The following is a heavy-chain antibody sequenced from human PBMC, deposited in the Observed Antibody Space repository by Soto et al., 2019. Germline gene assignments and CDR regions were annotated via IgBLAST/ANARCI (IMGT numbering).Heavy chain of an antibody. CDR1: GYTFTGYY. J-gene: IGHJ4*02. CDR2: IGPKSGDT. CDR3: GRGRSGELVVFY. D-gene: IGHD1-7*01. V-gene: IGHV1-2*02. Sequence: KESGASVRVSCKASGYTFTGYYIHWVRQAPGQGPEWVGEIGPKSGDTRYAQKFQGRVTMTKDTSITTVYMELSNLSPDDTAVYYCGRGRSGELVVFYWGQGTLVTVHS.